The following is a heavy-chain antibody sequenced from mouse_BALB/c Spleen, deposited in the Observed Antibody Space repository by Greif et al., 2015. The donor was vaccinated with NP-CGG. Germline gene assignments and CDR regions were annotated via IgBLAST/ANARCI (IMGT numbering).Heavy chain of an antibody. CDR3: AKNFYYYGSSYAMDY. D-gene: IGHD1-1*01. CDR2: IWRGGST. J-gene: IGHJ4*01. Sequence: QVQLKESGPSLVQPSQSLSITCTVSGFSLTSYGVHWVRQSPGKGLEWLGVIWRGGSTDYNAAFMSRLSITKDNSKSQVFFKMNSLQADDTAIYYCAKNFYYYGSSYAMDYWGQGTSVTVSS. CDR1: GFSLTSYG. V-gene: IGHV2-5-1*01.